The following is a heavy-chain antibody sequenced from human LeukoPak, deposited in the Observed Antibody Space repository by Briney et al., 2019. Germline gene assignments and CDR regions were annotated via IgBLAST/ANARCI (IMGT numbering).Heavy chain of an antibody. V-gene: IGHV1-18*01. CDR3: ARITMVRPPDDY. CDR2: ISAYNGNT. CDR1: GYTFTSYG. Sequence: ASVKVSCKASGYTFTSYGISWVRQAPGQGLEWMGWISAYNGNTNYAQKLQGRVTMTTDTSTSTAYLELRSLRSDDTAVYYCARITMVRPPDDYWGQGTLVTVSS. J-gene: IGHJ4*02. D-gene: IGHD3-10*01.